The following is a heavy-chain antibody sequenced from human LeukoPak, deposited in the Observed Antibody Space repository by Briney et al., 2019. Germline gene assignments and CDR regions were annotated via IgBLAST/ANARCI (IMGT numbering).Heavy chain of an antibody. D-gene: IGHD3-10*01. CDR3: ARDYYGSGSTEPPPWFDP. CDR1: GFTFSSYA. CDR2: ISYDGSNK. J-gene: IGHJ5*02. Sequence: GGSLRLSCAASGFTFSSYAMHWVRQAPGKGLEWVAVISYDGSNKYYAASVKGRFTISRDNSKNTLYLQMNSLRAEDTAVYYCARDYYGSGSTEPPPWFDPWGQGTLVTVSS. V-gene: IGHV3-30-3*01.